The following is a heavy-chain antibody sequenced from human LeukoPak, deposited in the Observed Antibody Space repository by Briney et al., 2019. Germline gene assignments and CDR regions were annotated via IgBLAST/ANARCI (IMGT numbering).Heavy chain of an antibody. Sequence: SSETLSLTCTVSGGSVSVQYWSLVRQPPGKGLEWIGCIHYSGSTSSNPSLKGRVTMSVDTSKNQFSLKLSSVTAADTAVYYCVSDKGWLQFVSWGQGNLVSVSS. D-gene: IGHD5-24*01. CDR1: GGSVSVQY. J-gene: IGHJ5*02. V-gene: IGHV4-59*02. CDR3: VSDKGWLQFVS. CDR2: IHYSGST.